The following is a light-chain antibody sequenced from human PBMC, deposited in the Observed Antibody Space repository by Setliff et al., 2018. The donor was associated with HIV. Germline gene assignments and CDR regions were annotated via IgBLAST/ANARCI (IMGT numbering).Light chain of an antibody. Sequence: QSVLTQPASVSGSPGQSVTISCTGASSDVGRYNFVSWYQQHPGKAPKLMIYDVDNRPAGVSNRFSGSKSGNTASLAISGLQAEDEADYYCSSYTSSSTLVFGGGTKFTVL. CDR3: SSYTSSSTLV. V-gene: IGLV2-14*03. CDR2: DVD. J-gene: IGLJ3*02. CDR1: SSDVGRYNF.